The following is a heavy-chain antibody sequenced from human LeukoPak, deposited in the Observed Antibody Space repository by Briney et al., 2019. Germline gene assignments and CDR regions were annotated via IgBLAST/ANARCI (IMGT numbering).Heavy chain of an antibody. Sequence: ASVRVSCKASGYTFTSYDINWVRQATGQGLEWMGWMNPNSGNTGYAQKFQGRVTITRNTSISTAYMELSSLRSEDTAVYYCCWGRYGGYFDYWGQGTLVTASS. CDR2: MNPNSGNT. CDR1: GYTFTSYD. D-gene: IGHD3-9*01. V-gene: IGHV1-8*03. CDR3: CWGRYGGYFDY. J-gene: IGHJ4*02.